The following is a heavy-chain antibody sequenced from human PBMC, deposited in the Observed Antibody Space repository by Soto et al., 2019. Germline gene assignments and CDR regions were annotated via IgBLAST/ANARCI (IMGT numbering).Heavy chain of an antibody. V-gene: IGHV3-23*01. Sequence: GGSLRLSFAASGFTFNNYAMNWVLQAPGRALEWVSIISPKGDSKYQEEPAKRRFPISRDNSQNTLFLQTKRLRAEDKAIYSCAKVRLTEYLRYAPHIWGQGTLVTVSS. CDR2: ISPKGDSK. CDR1: GFTFNNYA. D-gene: IGHD2-8*01. CDR3: AKVRLTEYLRYAPHI. J-gene: IGHJ3*02.